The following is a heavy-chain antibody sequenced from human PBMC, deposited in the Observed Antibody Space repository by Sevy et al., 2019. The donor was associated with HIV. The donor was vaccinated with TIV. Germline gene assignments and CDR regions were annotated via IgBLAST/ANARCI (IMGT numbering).Heavy chain of an antibody. CDR2: FDPEDGET. Sequence: ASVKVSCKVFGYTLSELSMHWVRQTPGKGLEWVGSFDPEDGETIYAQKFQGRVAMTEDTSTDTAYMELRSLRSEDTAVFYCAITKDYYDNSGYPFDYWGQGTLVTVSS. V-gene: IGHV1-24*01. D-gene: IGHD3-22*01. CDR3: AITKDYYDNSGYPFDY. J-gene: IGHJ4*02. CDR1: GYTLSELS.